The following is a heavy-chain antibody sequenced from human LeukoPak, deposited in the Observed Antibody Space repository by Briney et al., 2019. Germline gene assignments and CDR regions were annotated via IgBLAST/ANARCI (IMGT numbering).Heavy chain of an antibody. CDR3: AELGITMIGGV. Sequence: GGSLRLSCAASGFTFSSYEMNWVRQAPGKGLEWVSYISSSGSTIYYAVSVKGPFTISRDNAKNSLYLQMNSLRAEDTAVYYCAELGITMIGGVWGKGTTVTISS. CDR2: ISSSGSTI. D-gene: IGHD3-10*02. V-gene: IGHV3-48*03. CDR1: GFTFSSYE. J-gene: IGHJ6*04.